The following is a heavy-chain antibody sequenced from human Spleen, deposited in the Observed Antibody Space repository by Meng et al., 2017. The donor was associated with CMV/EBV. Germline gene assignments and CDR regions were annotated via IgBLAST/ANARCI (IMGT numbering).Heavy chain of an antibody. CDR1: GFSFGTYW. D-gene: IGHD6-19*01. V-gene: IGHV3-7*01. CDR3: GRDLQWLVDY. Sequence: GESLKISCAASGFSFGTYWMSWVRQAPGKGLEWVANIKKDGSQKYYVDSVKGRFTISRDNGRNSLYLQMNSLRAEDTAVYYCGRDLQWLVDYWGQGTLGTVSS. CDR2: IKKDGSQK. J-gene: IGHJ4*02.